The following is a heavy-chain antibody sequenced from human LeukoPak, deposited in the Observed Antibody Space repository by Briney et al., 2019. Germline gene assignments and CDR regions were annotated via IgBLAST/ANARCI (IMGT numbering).Heavy chain of an antibody. CDR3: ARHKTTRWFDP. J-gene: IGHJ5*02. CDR1: GGSRSSGDYY. Sequence: SQTLSLTCAVAGGSRSSGDYYWSWIRQPPGKGLEWIGHINFSGTTYYNPSLQSRVTISVDRSMHQFSLNLNSVTAADTAVYYCARHKTTRWFDPWGQGTLVTVSS. CDR2: INFSGTT. D-gene: IGHD4-17*01. V-gene: IGHV4-30-4*01.